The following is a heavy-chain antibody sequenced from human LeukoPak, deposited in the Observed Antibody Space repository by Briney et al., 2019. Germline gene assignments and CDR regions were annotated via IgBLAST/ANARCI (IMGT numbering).Heavy chain of an antibody. J-gene: IGHJ4*02. CDR3: AKGNYDFWSGEAYYFDY. CDR1: GFTFSSYG. CDR2: ISYDGSKK. Sequence: PGGSLRLSCAASGFTFSSYGIHWVRQAPGKGLEWVAVISYDGSKKYYADPVKGRFTISRDNSKNTVYLQMNSLRAEDTAVYYCAKGNYDFWSGEAYYFDYWGQGTLVTVSS. V-gene: IGHV3-30*07. D-gene: IGHD3-3*01.